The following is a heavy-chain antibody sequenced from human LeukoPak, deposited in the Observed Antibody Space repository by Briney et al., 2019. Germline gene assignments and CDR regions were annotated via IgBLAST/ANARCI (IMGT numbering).Heavy chain of an antibody. J-gene: IGHJ4*02. CDR3: ARDEEEGAYYDFWSGYNY. CDR2: INPNSGGT. CDR1: GYTFTGYY. V-gene: IGHV1-2*02. Sequence: ASVKVSCKASGYTFTGYYMYWVRQAPGQGLEWMGWINPNSGGTNYAQKFQGRVTMTRDTSISTAYMELSRLRSDDTAVYYCARDEEEGAYYDFWSGYNYWGQGTLVTVSS. D-gene: IGHD3-3*01.